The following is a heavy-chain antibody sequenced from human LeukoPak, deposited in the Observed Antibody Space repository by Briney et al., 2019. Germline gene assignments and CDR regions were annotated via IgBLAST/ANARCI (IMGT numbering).Heavy chain of an antibody. Sequence: GASVKVSCKASGYTFTSYGISWVRQAPGQGLEWMGWINPNSGGTNYAQKFQGRVTMTRDTSISTAYMELSRLRSDDTAVYYCARGIVVVPAAMLTEYFQHWGQGTLVTVSS. D-gene: IGHD2-2*01. CDR1: GYTFTSYG. J-gene: IGHJ1*01. CDR2: INPNSGGT. V-gene: IGHV1-2*02. CDR3: ARGIVVVPAAMLTEYFQH.